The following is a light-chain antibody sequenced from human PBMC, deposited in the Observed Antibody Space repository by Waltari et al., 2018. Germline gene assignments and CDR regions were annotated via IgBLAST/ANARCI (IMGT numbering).Light chain of an antibody. Sequence: EIVLTQSPATLSLSPGERATLSCRASQSVSSYLAWYQQKPGQAPRLLIYAASNRATGIPARFSGSVSGTDFTLTISSREPEDFAVYYCQQRSNWPPWTFGQGTKVEIK. CDR2: AAS. J-gene: IGKJ1*01. CDR1: QSVSSY. V-gene: IGKV3-11*01. CDR3: QQRSNWPPWT.